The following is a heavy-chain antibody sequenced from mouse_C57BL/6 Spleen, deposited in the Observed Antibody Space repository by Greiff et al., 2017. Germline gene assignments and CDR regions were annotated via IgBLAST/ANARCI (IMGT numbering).Heavy chain of an antibody. CDR2: INPYNGDT. CDR3: AREGDGYDERGYAMDY. Sequence: EVQLQQSGPELVKPGDSVKISCKASGYSFTGYFMTWVMQSHGKSLEWIGRINPYNGDTFYNQKFKGKATLTVDKSSSTAHMELRRVTSEDSAVYYCAREGDGYDERGYAMDYWGQGTSVTVSS. V-gene: IGHV1-20*01. CDR1: GYSFTGYF. J-gene: IGHJ4*01. D-gene: IGHD2-2*01.